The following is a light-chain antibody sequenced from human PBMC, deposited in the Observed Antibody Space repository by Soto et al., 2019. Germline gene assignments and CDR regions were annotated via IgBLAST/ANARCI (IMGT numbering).Light chain of an antibody. J-gene: IGKJ1*01. Sequence: EIQMTQSPSTLSASVGDRVTITCMASQSISSWLAWYQQKPGKAPKLLIYKASSLESGVTSRFSGSGSGTEFTLTTSSLQPDDFATYYCQQYNSYSWTFGQGTKVEIK. V-gene: IGKV1-5*03. CDR1: QSISSW. CDR2: KAS. CDR3: QQYNSYSWT.